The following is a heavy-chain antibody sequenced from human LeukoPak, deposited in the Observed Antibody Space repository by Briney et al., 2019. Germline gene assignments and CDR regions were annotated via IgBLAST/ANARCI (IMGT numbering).Heavy chain of an antibody. D-gene: IGHD3-10*01. V-gene: IGHV3-21*01. CDR1: GFTFSNYA. CDR3: ARVKELVRGLVTASCYYGMDV. Sequence: GGPLRLSCLASGFTFSNYAMSCVCQAPGKGLEWVSSISGSRGHIYYADSVKGRFTISRDNAKNSLYLQMNSLRAEDSAVYYCARVKELVRGLVTASCYYGMDVWGQGTTVTVSS. CDR2: ISGSRGHI. J-gene: IGHJ6*02.